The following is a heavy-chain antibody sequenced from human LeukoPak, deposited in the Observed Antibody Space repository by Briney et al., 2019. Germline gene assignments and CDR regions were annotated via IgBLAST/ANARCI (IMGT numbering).Heavy chain of an antibody. V-gene: IGHV3-23*01. CDR3: AKDSPTYCSGGSCYYFDY. J-gene: IGHJ4*02. CDR1: GFTFSSYG. Sequence: PGGSLRLSCAASGFTFSSYGMSWVRQAPGKGLEWVSAISGSGGSTYYADSVKGRFTISRDNSKNTLYLQMNSLRAEDTAVYYCAKDSPTYCSGGSCYYFDYWGQGTLVTVSS. CDR2: ISGSGGST. D-gene: IGHD2-15*01.